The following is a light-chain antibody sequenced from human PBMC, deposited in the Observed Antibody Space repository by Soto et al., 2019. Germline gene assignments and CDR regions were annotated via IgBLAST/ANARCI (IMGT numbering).Light chain of an antibody. Sequence: EIVXXXXPXTXSVSPGERATLSCRASQSVSSNLAWYQQKPGQAPRLLIYGASTRATGIPARFSGSGSGTEFTLTISSLQSEDFAVYYCQQYNNWPRTFGQGTKVEIK. V-gene: IGKV3-15*01. J-gene: IGKJ1*01. CDR1: QSVSSN. CDR3: QQYNNWPRT. CDR2: GAS.